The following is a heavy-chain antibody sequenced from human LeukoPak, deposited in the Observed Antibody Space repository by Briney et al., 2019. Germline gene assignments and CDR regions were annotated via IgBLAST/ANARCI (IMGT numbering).Heavy chain of an antibody. J-gene: IGHJ3*02. Sequence: GGSLRLSCEASGFTFNTYSMNWARQAPGKGLEWVSSIDSSGGYMFYADSVKGRFIISRDNAKDSLYLQMNSLRAEDTAVYYCARDRGFLEWLLMTDAFDIWGQGTMVTVSS. CDR1: GFTFNTYS. CDR3: ARDRGFLEWLLMTDAFDI. V-gene: IGHV3-21*06. CDR2: IDSSGGYM. D-gene: IGHD3-3*01.